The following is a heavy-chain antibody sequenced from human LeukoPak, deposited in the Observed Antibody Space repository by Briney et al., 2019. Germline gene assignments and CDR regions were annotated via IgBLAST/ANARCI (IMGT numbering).Heavy chain of an antibody. J-gene: IGHJ1*01. V-gene: IGHV4-39*07. D-gene: IGHD6-19*01. Sequence: SETLSLTCTVSGGSISSSSYYWGWIRQPPGKGLEWIGSIYYSGSTYYNPSLKSRVTISVDTSKNQFSLKLSSVTAADTAVYYCARETQYSSGWRYALSYFQHWGQGTLVTVSS. CDR3: ARETQYSSGWRYALSYFQH. CDR1: GGSISSSSYY. CDR2: IYYSGST.